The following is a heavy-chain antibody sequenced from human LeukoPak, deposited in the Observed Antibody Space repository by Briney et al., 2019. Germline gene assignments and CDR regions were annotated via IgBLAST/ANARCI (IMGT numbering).Heavy chain of an antibody. CDR3: ARGSASGASNYYYYMDV. J-gene: IGHJ6*03. Sequence: GGSLRLSCAASGFTFNSYWMHWVRQAPGKGLVWVSRIYTDGSSTTYADSVKGRFTISRDNARNALYLQMNSLRAEDTAVYYCARGSASGASNYYYYMDVWGKGTTVTVSS. CDR1: GFTFNSYW. V-gene: IGHV3-74*01. CDR2: IYTDGSST. D-gene: IGHD2-21*01.